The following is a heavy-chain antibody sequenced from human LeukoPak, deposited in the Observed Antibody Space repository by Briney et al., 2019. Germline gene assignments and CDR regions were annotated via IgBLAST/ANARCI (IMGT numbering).Heavy chain of an antibody. CDR1: GYTFTSYY. CDR3: ARDLSDYYDSSGQASPFDY. Sequence: GASVKVSCKASGYTFTSYYMRWVRQAPGQGLEWVGIINPSGGSTSYAQKFQGRVTMTRDTSTSTVYMELSSLRSEDTAVYYCARDLSDYYDSSGQASPFDYWGQGTLVTVSS. D-gene: IGHD3-22*01. CDR2: INPSGGST. V-gene: IGHV1-46*01. J-gene: IGHJ4*02.